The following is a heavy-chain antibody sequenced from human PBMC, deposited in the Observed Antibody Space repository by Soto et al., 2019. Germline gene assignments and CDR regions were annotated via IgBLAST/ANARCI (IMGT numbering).Heavy chain of an antibody. CDR2: INPSGGST. CDR3: ARDLLYYYDSSGYYSYYYYYGMDV. CDR1: GYTFTSYY. J-gene: IGHJ6*02. Sequence: ASVKVSCKASGYTFTSYYMHWVRQAPGQGLEWMGIINPSGGSTSYAQKFQGRVTMTRDTSTSTVYMELSSLRSEDTAVYYCARDLLYYYDSSGYYSYYYYYGMDVWGQGTTVTVSS. V-gene: IGHV1-46*01. D-gene: IGHD3-22*01.